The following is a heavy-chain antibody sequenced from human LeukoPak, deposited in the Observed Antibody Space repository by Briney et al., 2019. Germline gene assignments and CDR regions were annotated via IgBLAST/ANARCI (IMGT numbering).Heavy chain of an antibody. J-gene: IGHJ4*02. CDR1: GNTLTELS. Sequence: ASVTVSCKVSGNTLTELSMHWVRQAPGKGLEWMGGFDPEDGEPIYAQKFQGRVTMTEDTSTDTAYMELNSLKSEDTAVYYCAAGGVYDLLDHWGQGTLVTVSS. CDR3: AAGGVYDLLDH. D-gene: IGHD2-8*01. CDR2: FDPEDGEP. V-gene: IGHV1-24*01.